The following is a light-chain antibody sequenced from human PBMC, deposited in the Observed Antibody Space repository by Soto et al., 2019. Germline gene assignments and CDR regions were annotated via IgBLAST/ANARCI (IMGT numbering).Light chain of an antibody. CDR3: QRSYITPWT. J-gene: IGKJ1*01. V-gene: IGKV1-39*01. CDR2: AAS. Sequence: DIQMTQSPSSLSASVGDRVTITCRASQSISTHLNWYQQKPGKAPKXLIYAASSLQSGVPSRFSGSGSGTDLTLTISSLQPEDFETYFCQRSYITPWTFGQGTKVDIK. CDR1: QSISTH.